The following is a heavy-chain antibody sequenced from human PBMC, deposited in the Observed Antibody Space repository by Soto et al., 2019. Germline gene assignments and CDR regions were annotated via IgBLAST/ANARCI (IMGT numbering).Heavy chain of an antibody. V-gene: IGHV4-59*01. J-gene: IGHJ6*02. CDR3: ARVGYSYGYPYYYYGMDV. Sequence: SETLSLTCTVSGGSISSYYWSWIRQPPGKGLEWIGYIYYSGSTNYNPSLKSRVTISVDTSKNQFSLKLSSVTAADTAVYYCARVGYSYGYPYYYYGMDVWGQGTTVTVSS. D-gene: IGHD5-18*01. CDR1: GGSISSYY. CDR2: IYYSGST.